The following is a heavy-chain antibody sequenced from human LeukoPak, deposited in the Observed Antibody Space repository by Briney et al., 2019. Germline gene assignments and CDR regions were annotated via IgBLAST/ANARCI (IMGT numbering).Heavy chain of an antibody. J-gene: IGHJ4*02. CDR3: ATDFRL. CDR1: GNSLTELS. Sequence: ASVKVSCKVPGNSLTELSMHWVRQTPGEGLEWLGGFDPEDGETIYAPKFQGRVTMTEDTSTDTAYMELTSLRSEDTAVYFCATDFRLWGQGTLVTISS. V-gene: IGHV1-24*01. CDR2: FDPEDGET.